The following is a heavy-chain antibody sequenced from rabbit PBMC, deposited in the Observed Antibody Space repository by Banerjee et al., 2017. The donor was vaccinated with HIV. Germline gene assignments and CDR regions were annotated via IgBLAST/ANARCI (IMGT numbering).Heavy chain of an antibody. D-gene: IGHD8-1*01. CDR2: ITGASSDFT. V-gene: IGHV1S40*01. J-gene: IGHJ6*01. Sequence: QSLEESGGDLVKPGASLTLTCTASGFSFSSDFYMCWVRQAPGKGLEWISCITGASSDFTYSATWAKGRFTISKTSSTTVTLQMTSLTVADTATYFCARDTGSSFSSYGMDLWGPGTLVTVS. CDR3: ARDTGSSFSSYGMDL. CDR1: GFSFSSDFY.